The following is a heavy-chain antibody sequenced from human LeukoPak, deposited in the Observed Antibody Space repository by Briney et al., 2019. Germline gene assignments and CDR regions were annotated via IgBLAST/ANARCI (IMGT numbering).Heavy chain of an antibody. V-gene: IGHV1-2*02. Sequence: ASVKVSCTASEYTFRDFYIHWVRQAPGQGLEWMGWTNPGTGGTTLAQKFQGRVTMTRDTSVSTSYMELSGLRSDDTAVYYCARGQQLTLYNYYYFMDVWGQGTTVTVSS. CDR2: TNPGTGGT. CDR3: ARGQQLTLYNYYYFMDV. D-gene: IGHD6-13*01. CDR1: EYTFRDFY. J-gene: IGHJ6*03.